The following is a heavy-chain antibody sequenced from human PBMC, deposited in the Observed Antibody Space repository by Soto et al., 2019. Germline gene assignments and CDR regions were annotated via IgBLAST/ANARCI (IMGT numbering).Heavy chain of an antibody. Sequence: EVQLLESGGGLVQPGGSMRLSCVASGFTFSSYAMSWVRQAPGKGLEWVSAISGSGGSTYYADSVKGRFTISRDNSKNTLHLQMNSLRAEDTAVYYCAKEKTYSSGWDGLDVWGQGTTVTVSS. D-gene: IGHD6-19*01. CDR1: GFTFSSYA. V-gene: IGHV3-23*01. CDR3: AKEKTYSSGWDGLDV. CDR2: ISGSGGST. J-gene: IGHJ6*02.